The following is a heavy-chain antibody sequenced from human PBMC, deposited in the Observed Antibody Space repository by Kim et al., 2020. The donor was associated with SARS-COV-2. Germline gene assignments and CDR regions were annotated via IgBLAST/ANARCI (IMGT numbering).Heavy chain of an antibody. Sequence: DSVKGRFTISSDNSKNTLYLQMNSLRAEDTAVYYCAKVSMGYGSGSYFDYWGQGTLVTVSS. CDR3: AKVSMGYGSGSYFDY. D-gene: IGHD3-10*01. J-gene: IGHJ4*02. V-gene: IGHV3-23*01.